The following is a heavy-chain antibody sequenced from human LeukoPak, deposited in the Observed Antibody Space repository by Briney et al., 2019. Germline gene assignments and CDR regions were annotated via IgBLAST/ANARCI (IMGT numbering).Heavy chain of an antibody. Sequence: GASVKVSFKASGYTFTSYYMHWVRQAPGQGLEWMGIMNPSGGSTSYAQKFQGRVTMTRDTSTSTVYMELSSLRSEDTAVYYCARDRKSFTAAAATDWFDPWGQGTLVTVSS. D-gene: IGHD6-13*01. V-gene: IGHV1-46*01. CDR1: GYTFTSYY. J-gene: IGHJ5*02. CDR2: MNPSGGST. CDR3: ARDRKSFTAAAATDWFDP.